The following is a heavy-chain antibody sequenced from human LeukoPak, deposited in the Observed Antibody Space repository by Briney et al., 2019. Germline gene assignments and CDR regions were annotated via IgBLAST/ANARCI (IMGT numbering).Heavy chain of an antibody. D-gene: IGHD6-6*01. CDR3: AKRPLIDY. V-gene: IGHV3-23*01. CDR2: ISSGGVST. Sequence: GGSLRFSCAASGFTFSSYGMSWVRQAPGKGLEWVSAISSGGVSTYYADSVKGRFTISRDNSKNTLYLQMNSLRAEDTAVYYCAKRPLIDYWGQGTLVTVSS. CDR1: GFTFSSYG. J-gene: IGHJ4*02.